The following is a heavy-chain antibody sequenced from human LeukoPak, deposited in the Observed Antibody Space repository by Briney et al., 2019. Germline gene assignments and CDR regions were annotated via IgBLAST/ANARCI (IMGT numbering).Heavy chain of an antibody. D-gene: IGHD6-19*01. CDR3: ARDQSVAGTLFWFDP. J-gene: IGHJ5*02. Sequence: SETLSLTCTVSGGSISSYHWSWIRQPPGKGLEWIGSIYYSGSTYYNPSLKSRVTISVDTSKNQFSLKLSSVTAADTAVYYCARDQSVAGTLFWFDPWGQGTLVTVSS. CDR1: GGSISSYH. V-gene: IGHV4-59*12. CDR2: IYYSGST.